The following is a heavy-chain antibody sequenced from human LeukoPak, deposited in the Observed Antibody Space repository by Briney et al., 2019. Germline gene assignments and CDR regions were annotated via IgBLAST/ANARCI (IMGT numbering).Heavy chain of an antibody. Sequence: PGGSLRLSCAASGFTFSSYSMNWVRQAPGKGLEWVSCISSSSSYIYYADSVKGRFTIARDNAKNSLYLQMNSLRAEDTAVYYCARADRLGAALLASFDYWGQGTLVTVSS. J-gene: IGHJ4*02. V-gene: IGHV3-21*01. CDR3: ARADRLGAALLASFDY. D-gene: IGHD3-16*01. CDR1: GFTFSSYS. CDR2: ISSSSSYI.